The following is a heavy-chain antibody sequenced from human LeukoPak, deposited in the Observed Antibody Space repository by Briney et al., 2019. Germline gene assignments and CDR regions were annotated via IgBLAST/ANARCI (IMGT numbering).Heavy chain of an antibody. D-gene: IGHD6-13*01. CDR3: ARAAAGYVDY. CDR2: IYYSGST. J-gene: IGHJ4*02. V-gene: IGHV4-39*07. Sequence: PSETLSLTCTVSGGSISSSSYYWGWIRQPPGKGLEWIGSIYYSGSTYYNPSLKSRVTISVDTSKNQFSLKLSSVTAADTAVYYCARAAAGYVDYWGQGTLVTVSS. CDR1: GGSISSSSYY.